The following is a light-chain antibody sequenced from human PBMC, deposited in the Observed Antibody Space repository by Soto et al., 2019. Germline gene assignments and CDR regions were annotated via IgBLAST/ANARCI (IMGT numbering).Light chain of an antibody. J-gene: IGLJ1*01. CDR2: EVT. CDR1: SSDIGGYNY. CDR3: NSYAGSNDFV. Sequence: QSVLTQPASVSGSPGQSITISCTGGSSDIGGYNYVSWFQQHPGKVPKLMIYEVTNRPSGVSNRFSGSKSGSTASLTISGLQAEDEADYYCNSYAGSNDFVFGTGTKVTVL. V-gene: IGLV2-14*01.